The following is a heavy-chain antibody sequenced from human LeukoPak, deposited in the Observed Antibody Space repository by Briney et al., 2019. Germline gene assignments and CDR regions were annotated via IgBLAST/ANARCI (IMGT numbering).Heavy chain of an antibody. D-gene: IGHD6-13*01. Sequence: GGSLRLSCSASGFTFSSYRMSWVRQAPGKGLEWVANIKQDGSEKYYVNSVKGRFTISRDNAKNSLNLQMNSLRAEDTAVYYCARAPRMIAAAGTPDYWGQGTLVTVSS. J-gene: IGHJ4*02. V-gene: IGHV3-7*05. CDR3: ARAPRMIAAAGTPDY. CDR2: IKQDGSEK. CDR1: GFTFSSYR.